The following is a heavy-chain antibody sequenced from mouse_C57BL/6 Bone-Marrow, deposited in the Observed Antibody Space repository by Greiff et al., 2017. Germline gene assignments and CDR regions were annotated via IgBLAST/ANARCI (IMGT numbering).Heavy chain of an antibody. J-gene: IGHJ2*01. Sequence: VQLQQSGAELVRPGASVKLSCTASGFNIKDDYMHWVKQRPEQGLEWIGWIDPENGDTEYASKFQGKATITADPSSNTAYLQLSSLTSEDTAVYYCTSSPSYFDDWGQGTTLTVSS. D-gene: IGHD1-1*01. CDR1: GFNIKDDY. V-gene: IGHV14-4*01. CDR3: TSSPSYFDD. CDR2: IDPENGDT.